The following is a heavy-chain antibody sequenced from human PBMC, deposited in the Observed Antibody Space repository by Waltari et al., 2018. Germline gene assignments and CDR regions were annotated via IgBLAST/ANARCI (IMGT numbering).Heavy chain of an antibody. D-gene: IGHD6-13*01. J-gene: IGHJ6*03. CDR3: AKDLDSSSWIAPYYYYYMDV. V-gene: IGHV3-23*04. CDR2: ISGRGGST. CDR1: GFTFSSYA. Sequence: EVQLVESGGGLVQPGGSLRLSCAASGFTFSSYAMSWVRQAPGKGLGWVSAISGRGGSTYSADSVKGRFTISRDNSKNTLYLQMNSLRAEDTAVYYCAKDLDSSSWIAPYYYYYMDVWGKGTTVTVSS.